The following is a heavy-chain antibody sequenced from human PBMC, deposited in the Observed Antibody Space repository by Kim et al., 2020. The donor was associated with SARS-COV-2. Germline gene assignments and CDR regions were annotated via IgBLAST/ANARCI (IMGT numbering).Heavy chain of an antibody. J-gene: IGHJ3*02. Sequence: GRFTISRDNAKNSLYLQMNSLRAEDTALYYCAKGPYFFDSSGYYYDAFDIWGQGTMVTVSS. V-gene: IGHV3-9*01. D-gene: IGHD3-22*01. CDR3: AKGPYFFDSSGYYYDAFDI.